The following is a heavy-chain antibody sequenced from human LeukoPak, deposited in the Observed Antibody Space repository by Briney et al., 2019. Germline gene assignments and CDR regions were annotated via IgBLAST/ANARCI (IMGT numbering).Heavy chain of an antibody. D-gene: IGHD3-22*01. CDR3: ARDLSYYDSSGFPYGMDV. J-gene: IGHJ6*02. CDR1: GYTFTSYY. Sequence: ASVKVSCKASGYTFTSYYMHWVRQAPGQGLEWMGIINPSGGSTSYAQKFQGRVTMTRDTSTSTVYMELSSLRSEDTAVYYCARDLSYYDSSGFPYGMDVWGQGTTVTVSS. CDR2: INPSGGST. V-gene: IGHV1-46*01.